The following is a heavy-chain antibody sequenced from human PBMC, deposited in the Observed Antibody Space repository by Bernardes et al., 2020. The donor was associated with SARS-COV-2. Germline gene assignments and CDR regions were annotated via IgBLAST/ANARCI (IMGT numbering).Heavy chain of an antibody. CDR1: GDSINTYY. V-gene: IGHV4-59*01. D-gene: IGHD2-21*02. Sequence: SETLSLTCTVSGDSINTYYWSWFRQPPGKPLEWIGYIYYSGRTGYNPSLKSRVTISVDTSKNQFSLNLTSVTAADTAVYYCARYQVVTAFDVWGPGTLVTVSS. CDR2: IYYSGRT. CDR3: ARYQVVTAFDV. J-gene: IGHJ4*02.